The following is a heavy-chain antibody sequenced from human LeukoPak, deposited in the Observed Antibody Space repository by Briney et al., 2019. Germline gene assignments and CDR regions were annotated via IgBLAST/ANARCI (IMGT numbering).Heavy chain of an antibody. CDR3: ARAMRQWLATDAFDI. J-gene: IGHJ3*02. CDR1: GFAFSSYA. V-gene: IGHV3-23*01. CDR2: ISGSGGST. D-gene: IGHD6-19*01. Sequence: GGSLRLSCAASGFAFSSYAMSWVRQAPGKGLEWVSAISGSGGSTYYADSVKGRFTISRDNSKNTLYLQMNSLRAEDTAVYYCARAMRQWLATDAFDIWGQGTMVTVSS.